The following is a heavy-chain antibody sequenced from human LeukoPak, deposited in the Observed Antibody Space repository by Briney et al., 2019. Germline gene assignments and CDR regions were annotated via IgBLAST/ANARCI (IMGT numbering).Heavy chain of an antibody. CDR2: ISYSGGIT. J-gene: IGHJ4*02. CDR1: GFTFSSYA. Sequence: GGSLRLSCAASGFTFSSYATIWVRQAPGKGLEWVSIISYSGGITYYADSVKGRFTISRDNSKNTLYLQMNSLRAEDTAVYYCARALGAAAGDYFDYWGQGTLVTVSS. CDR3: ARALGAAAGDYFDY. D-gene: IGHD6-13*01. V-gene: IGHV3-23*01.